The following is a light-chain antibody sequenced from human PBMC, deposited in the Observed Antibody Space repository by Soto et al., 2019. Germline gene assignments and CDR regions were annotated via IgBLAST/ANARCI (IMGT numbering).Light chain of an antibody. V-gene: IGKV4-1*01. Sequence: DIVMTQSPDSLAVSLGERATINCKSSQSVLLTSNNKNYLAWYQQKPGQPPKLLIYWASTRESGVPDRFSGSGSGTDFTLTISSLQAEDVAVYYCQQYYTTPRFGPGTKVDIK. CDR1: QSVLLTSNNKNY. CDR3: QQYYTTPR. CDR2: WAS. J-gene: IGKJ3*01.